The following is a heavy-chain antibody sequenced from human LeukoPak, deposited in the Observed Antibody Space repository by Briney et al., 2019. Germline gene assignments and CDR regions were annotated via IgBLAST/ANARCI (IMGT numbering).Heavy chain of an antibody. CDR3: ARANPAGHVDY. J-gene: IGHJ4*02. CDR2: ICGSVSGSGDCT. V-gene: IGHV3-23*01. CDR1: GFSFGSYA. D-gene: IGHD6-13*01. Sequence: GGSLRLSCAASGFSFGSYAMSWVRQAAGKGLEWVSEICGSVSGSGDCTHYADSVKGRFTISRDNAKNSLYLQMNSLRAEDTAVYYCARANPAGHVDYWGQGTLVTVSS.